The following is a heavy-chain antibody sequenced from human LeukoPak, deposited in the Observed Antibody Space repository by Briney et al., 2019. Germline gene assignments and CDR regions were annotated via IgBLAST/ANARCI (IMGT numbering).Heavy chain of an antibody. V-gene: IGHV4-30-4*01. CDR2: IYYSGST. CDR1: GGSIISGDYY. Sequence: SETLSLTCTVSGGSIISGDYYWSWIRQPPGKGLEWIGCIYYSGSTYYNPSLKSRVTISVDTSKNQFSLKLSSVTAADTAVYYCARDGYRDTPDYWGQGTLVTVSS. D-gene: IGHD5-24*01. CDR3: ARDGYRDTPDY. J-gene: IGHJ4*02.